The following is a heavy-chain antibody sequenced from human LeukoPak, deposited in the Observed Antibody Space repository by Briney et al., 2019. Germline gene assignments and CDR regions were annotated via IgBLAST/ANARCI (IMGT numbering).Heavy chain of an antibody. CDR2: LYSSGTT. V-gene: IGHV4-61*02. D-gene: IGHD1-26*01. Sequence: SQTLSPTCTVSGDSISSGSYYWGWIRQPAGTGLEWLGRLYSSGTTNYNPSLKSRVSMSVDTSKNQFSLMLSSVTAADTPVYYCARVKWELLAGPFEYWGQGTLVTVSS. J-gene: IGHJ4*02. CDR3: ARVKWELLAGPFEY. CDR1: GDSISSGSYY.